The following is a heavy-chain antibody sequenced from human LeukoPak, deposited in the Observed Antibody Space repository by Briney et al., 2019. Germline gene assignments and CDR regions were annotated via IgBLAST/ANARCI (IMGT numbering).Heavy chain of an antibody. V-gene: IGHV3-30-3*01. D-gene: IGHD6-19*01. CDR3: ARDYLWVAVAGTLDY. CDR2: ISYDGSNK. Sequence: GGSLRLSCAASGSTFSSYAMHWVRQAPGKGLEWVAVISYDGSNKYYADSVKGRFTISRDNSKNTLYLQMNSLRAEDTAVYYCARDYLWVAVAGTLDYWGQGTLVTVSS. J-gene: IGHJ4*02. CDR1: GSTFSSYA.